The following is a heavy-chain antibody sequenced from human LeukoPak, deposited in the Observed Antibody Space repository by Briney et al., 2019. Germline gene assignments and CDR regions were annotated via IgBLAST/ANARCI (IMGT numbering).Heavy chain of an antibody. D-gene: IGHD3-22*01. CDR3: ARTPALNYYDSSGYYHDY. CDR1: GYTFTSYG. J-gene: IGHJ4*02. Sequence: AASVKVSCKASGYTFTSYGISWVRQAPGQGLEWMGWISVYNGNTNYAQKLQGRVTMTTDTSTSTAYMELRSLRSDDTAVYYCARTPALNYYDSSGYYHDYWGQGTLVTVSS. CDR2: ISVYNGNT. V-gene: IGHV1-18*01.